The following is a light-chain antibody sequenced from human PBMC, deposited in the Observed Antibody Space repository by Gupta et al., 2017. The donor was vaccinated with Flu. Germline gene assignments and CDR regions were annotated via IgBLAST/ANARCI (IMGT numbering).Light chain of an antibody. CDR2: EVT. CDR3: CSYAGRHTFMV. Sequence: QSALTQPASVSASPGQSITISCTGTNSDIGSYNRVSWYQQHPGRAPKLIISEVTKRSSGVSNRFSGSKSGYTASLTISGLQAEDEADYHCCSYAGRHTFMVFGGGTKLTVL. J-gene: IGLJ2*01. CDR1: NSDIGSYNR. V-gene: IGLV2-23*02.